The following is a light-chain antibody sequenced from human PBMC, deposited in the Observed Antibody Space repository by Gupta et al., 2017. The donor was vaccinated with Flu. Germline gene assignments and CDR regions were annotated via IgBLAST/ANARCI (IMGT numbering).Light chain of an antibody. J-gene: IGLJ3*02. V-gene: IGLV1-40*01. CDR2: GNA. CDR1: SSNSGRDFD. CDR3: QSWDNSLSGSV. Sequence: TTCGVGSSNSGRDFDVHWYQQQPGTALKLLIYGNAKRPSGVPDRFSGSKSGTSASLAITGLQAEDEADYYCQSWDNSLSGSVFGGGTKLTVL.